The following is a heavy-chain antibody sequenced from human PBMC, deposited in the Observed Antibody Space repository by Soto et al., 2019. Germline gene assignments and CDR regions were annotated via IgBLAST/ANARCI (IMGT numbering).Heavy chain of an antibody. V-gene: IGHV3-21*01. CDR2: ISSNSAYI. D-gene: IGHD6-13*01. CDR3: TRDASRDSSARGWFDP. Sequence: LRLSCAAPGFTFRSFTMNWVRQAPGKGLEWVSTISSNSAYIYYTDALRGRFTISRDNAKNSLHLQMNSLRAEDTAVYYCTRDASRDSSARGWFDPWGPGTLVTVSS. J-gene: IGHJ5*02. CDR1: GFTFRSFT.